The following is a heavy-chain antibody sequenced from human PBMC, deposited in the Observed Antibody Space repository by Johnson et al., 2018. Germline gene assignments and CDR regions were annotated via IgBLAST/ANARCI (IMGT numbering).Heavy chain of an antibody. J-gene: IGHJ1*01. CDR3: TTVGIAAAGMGFQH. CDR1: GLSFSHVW. Sequence: VQLVESGGGLVRPGGSLRLSCAVSGLSFSHVWMNWVRQAPGKGLEWVGRIKTKSAGGTTDYAAPVKDRFTISRDDSESTVYLQKNSLKTEDTAGYYCTTVGIAAAGMGFQHWGQGTLVTASS. CDR2: IKTKSAGGTT. V-gene: IGHV3-15*07. D-gene: IGHD6-13*01.